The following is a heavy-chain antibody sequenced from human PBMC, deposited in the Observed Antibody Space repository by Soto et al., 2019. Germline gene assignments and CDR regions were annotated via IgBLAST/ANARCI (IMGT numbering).Heavy chain of an antibody. CDR3: ARRAVYLSSGYYYFDY. V-gene: IGHV1-69*01. J-gene: IGHJ4*02. CDR2: IIPFFGSA. Sequence: QVQLVQSGGEVKKPGSSVKVSSKASGGTFSSHGIFWVREAPEQGLEWMGGIIPFFGSANYAQKFQGRVTITADESTTTAYMELSRLRSDDTAVYYCARRAVYLSSGYYYFDYWGQGTLVTVSS. CDR1: GGTFSSHG. D-gene: IGHD6-19*01.